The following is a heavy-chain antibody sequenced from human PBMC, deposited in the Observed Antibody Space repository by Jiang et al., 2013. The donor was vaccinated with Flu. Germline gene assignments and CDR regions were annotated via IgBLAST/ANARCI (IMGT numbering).Heavy chain of an antibody. V-gene: IGHV3-30*04. J-gene: IGHJ2*01. CDR1: EFTFSKYS. CDR3: ARVGWFGENMPFDL. CDR2: ISFDGSKT. Sequence: VQLLESGGGVVQPGRSLRLSCVGSEFTFSKYSIHWVRQAPGKGLEWLTFISFDGSKTSHADSVKGRFTISRDNSKNTVYLQMNAVRRDDTAMYYCARVGWFGENMPFDLVGPWPPWSLSPQ. D-gene: IGHD3-10*01.